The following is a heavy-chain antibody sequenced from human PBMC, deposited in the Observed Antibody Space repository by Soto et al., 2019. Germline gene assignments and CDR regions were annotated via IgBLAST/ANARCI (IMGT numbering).Heavy chain of an antibody. V-gene: IGHV1-69*01. D-gene: IGHD6-13*01. Sequence: QVQLVQSGAEVKKPGSSVKVSCKASGDTFSSYAISWVRQAPGQGLEWMGGIIAILGTAHYAQKFQGRVTITADESTSTAYMELSILRSEDTAVYYCAMLPSSRHHYYYYYGMDVWGQGPTVNVSS. J-gene: IGHJ6*02. CDR1: GDTFSSYA. CDR3: AMLPSSRHHYYYYYGMDV. CDR2: IIAILGTA.